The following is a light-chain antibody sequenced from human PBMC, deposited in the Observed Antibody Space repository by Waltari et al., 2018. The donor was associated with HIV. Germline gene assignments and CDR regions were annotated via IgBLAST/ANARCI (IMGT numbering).Light chain of an antibody. V-gene: IGLV2-14*01. CDR3: SSYTSSSTYV. CDR2: EVS. Sequence: QSALTQPAPVSGSPGQSIPISCTGTSSDVGGYNYVTWYQQHPGKAPNLMIYEVSNRPSGVSNRFSGSKSGNTASLTISGLQAEDEADYYCSSYTSSSTYVFGTGTKVTVL. J-gene: IGLJ1*01. CDR1: SSDVGGYNY.